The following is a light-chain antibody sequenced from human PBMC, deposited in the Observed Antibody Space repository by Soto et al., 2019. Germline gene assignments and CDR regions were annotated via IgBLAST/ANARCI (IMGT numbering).Light chain of an antibody. CDR1: QGISSY. J-gene: IGKJ3*01. V-gene: IGKV1-9*01. Sequence: DIQLTQSPSFLSASVGDRVTITCRASQGISSYLAWYQQKLGKAPKLLIYRASTLQSGVPSRFSGSGSGTEFILTISSLQPEDFATYYCQQLNSYPATFGPGTKVDIK. CDR2: RAS. CDR3: QQLNSYPAT.